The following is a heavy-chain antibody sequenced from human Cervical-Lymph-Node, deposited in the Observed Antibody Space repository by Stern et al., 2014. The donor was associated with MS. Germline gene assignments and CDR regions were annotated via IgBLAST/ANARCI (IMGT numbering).Heavy chain of an antibody. CDR2: IIPIFGTA. J-gene: IGHJ4*02. V-gene: IGHV1-69*01. CDR1: GGTFSSYA. CDR3: ASYCSGGSCNY. D-gene: IGHD2-15*01. Sequence: VQLGPSGAEVNKPGSSVKVSCKASGGTFSSYAIRWGRQAPGQGLEWMGGIIPIFGTANYAQKFQGRVTITADESTSTAYMELSSLRSEDTAVYYCASYCSGGSCNYWGQGTLVTVSS.